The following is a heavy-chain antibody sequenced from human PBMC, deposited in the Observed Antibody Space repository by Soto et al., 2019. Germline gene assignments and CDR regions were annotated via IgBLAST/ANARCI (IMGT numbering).Heavy chain of an antibody. Sequence: QITLKESGPTLVKPTQTLTLTCTFSGFSLSTRGVGVGWIRQPPGKALELLALIYWDDDDWYSPSLKSRLTTINDTYKTQVALAMTNMAPGDTATYYCAHRSGGWQYYADYWGQGTLVTASS. CDR2: IYWDDDD. V-gene: IGHV2-5*02. J-gene: IGHJ4*02. D-gene: IGHD6-19*01. CDR1: GFSLSTRGVG. CDR3: AHRSGGWQYYADY.